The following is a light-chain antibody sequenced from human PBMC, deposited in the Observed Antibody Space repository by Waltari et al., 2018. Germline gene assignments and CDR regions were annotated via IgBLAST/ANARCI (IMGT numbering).Light chain of an antibody. Sequence: IVMTQSPGTLSVSPGQRASLSCRASETIYNFLACYQQKPGQSPRLLIHGISTRAAGVPARFTGSGSGADFTLTIDSLQSDDFALYFCQQYFNWPLTFGQGTKVEI. V-gene: IGKV3-15*01. CDR3: QQYFNWPLT. CDR2: GIS. CDR1: ETIYNF. J-gene: IGKJ1*01.